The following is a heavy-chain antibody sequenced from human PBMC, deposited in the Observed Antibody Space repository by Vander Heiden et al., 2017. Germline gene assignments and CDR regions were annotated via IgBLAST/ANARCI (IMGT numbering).Heavy chain of an antibody. V-gene: IGHV3-9*01. CDR3: ASAYTSSWYWFDP. Sequence: EVQVVEPGGGLVQPGSSLRLTCTASALTFDDHAMPWVRHAPGKGLEWVSGISWNSITIGYADSVKGRFTISRDNAKNSLYLQMNSLRAEDTALYYCASAYTSSWYWFDPWGQGILVTVSS. J-gene: IGHJ5*02. D-gene: IGHD6-13*01. CDR1: ALTFDDHA. CDR2: ISWNSITI.